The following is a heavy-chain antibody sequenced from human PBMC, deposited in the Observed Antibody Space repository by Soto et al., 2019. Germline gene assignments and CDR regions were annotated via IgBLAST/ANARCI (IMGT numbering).Heavy chain of an antibody. J-gene: IGHJ4*02. V-gene: IGHV4-31*03. Sequence: QVQLQESGPGLVKPSQTLSLTCTVSGDSMTTVGYYWTWIRQHPGQGLEWIGFISYSGSTYYSSSLKGRVAISADTSKNQFSLMLNSVTAADTAVNYCTRGDYWGQGTLVTVSS. CDR2: ISYSGST. CDR3: TRGDY. CDR1: GDSMTTVGYY.